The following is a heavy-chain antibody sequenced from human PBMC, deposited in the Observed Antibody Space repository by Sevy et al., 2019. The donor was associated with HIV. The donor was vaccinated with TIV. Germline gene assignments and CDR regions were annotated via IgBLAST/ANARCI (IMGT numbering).Heavy chain of an antibody. CDR3: AREHSCGSYYFDN. CDR1: GFTFNTYT. V-gene: IGHV3-21*01. Sequence: GGSLRLSCAASGFTFNTYTMNWVRQTPGKGLEWVSSITSSSGYIYYADSVKGRFAISRDNGENSLYLQMDSLRVEDTGVYYCAREHSCGSYYFDNWGQGAQVTVSS. J-gene: IGHJ5*02. D-gene: IGHD3-22*01. CDR2: ITSSSGYI.